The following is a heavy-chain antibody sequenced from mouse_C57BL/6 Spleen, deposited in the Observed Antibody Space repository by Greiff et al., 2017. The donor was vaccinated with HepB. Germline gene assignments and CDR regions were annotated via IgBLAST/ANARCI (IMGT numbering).Heavy chain of an antibody. CDR3: TTDYYGSWNY. D-gene: IGHD1-1*01. CDR2: IDPEDGDT. V-gene: IGHV14-1*01. Sequence: EVQLQQSGAELVRPGASVKLSCTASGFTFTDYYMHWVKQRPEQGLEWIGRIDPEDGDTDYAPKFEGKATMTADTSSNTAYLQLSSLTSEDTAVYYCTTDYYGSWNYWGQGTTLTVSS. CDR1: GFTFTDYY. J-gene: IGHJ2*01.